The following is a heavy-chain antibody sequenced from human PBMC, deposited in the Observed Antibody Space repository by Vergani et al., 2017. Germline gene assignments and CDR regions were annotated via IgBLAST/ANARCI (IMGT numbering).Heavy chain of an antibody. D-gene: IGHD6-19*01. CDR2: IKQDGSEK. J-gene: IGHJ4*02. V-gene: IGHV3-7*01. CDR1: GFPFSSYW. Sequence: EVQLVESGGGLVQPGGSLRLSCAASGFPFSSYWMSWVRQAPGKGLEWVANIKQDGSEKYYVDSVKGRFTISRDNAKNSLYLQMNSLRAEDTAVYYCAGEESSGWYWGYYFDYWGQGTLVTVSS. CDR3: AGEESSGWYWGYYFDY.